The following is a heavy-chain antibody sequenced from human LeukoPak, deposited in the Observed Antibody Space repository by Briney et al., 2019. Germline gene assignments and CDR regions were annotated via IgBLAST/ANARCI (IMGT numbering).Heavy chain of an antibody. Sequence: GGSLRLSCAASGFTFSSYEMNWVRQAPGKGLEWVSHIGNRGTTIFYADSVKGRFTISRDNSKNTLYLQMNSLRAEDTAVYYCARTGSSGWYDYWGQGTLVTVSS. CDR3: ARTGSSGWYDY. D-gene: IGHD6-19*01. CDR2: IGNRGTTI. V-gene: IGHV3-48*03. CDR1: GFTFSSYE. J-gene: IGHJ4*02.